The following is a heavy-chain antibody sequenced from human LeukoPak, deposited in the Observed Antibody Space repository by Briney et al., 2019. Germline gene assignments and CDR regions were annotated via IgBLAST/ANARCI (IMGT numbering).Heavy chain of an antibody. D-gene: IGHD6-19*01. V-gene: IGHV1-18*01. CDR2: ISAYNGNT. Sequence: ASVKVSCKASGYTFTSYGISWVRQAPGQGLEWMGWISAYNGNTNYAQKLQGRVTMTTDTSTSTAYMEPRSLRSDDTAVYYCARDPNSSGWSGYFQHWGQGTLVTVSS. CDR3: ARDPNSSGWSGYFQH. CDR1: GYTFTSYG. J-gene: IGHJ1*01.